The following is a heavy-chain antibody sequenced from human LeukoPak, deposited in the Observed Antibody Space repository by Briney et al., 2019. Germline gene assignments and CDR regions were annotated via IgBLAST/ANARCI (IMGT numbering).Heavy chain of an antibody. V-gene: IGHV1-18*01. J-gene: IGHJ4*02. D-gene: IGHD3-22*01. CDR1: GCTFTSYG. CDR2: ISAYNGNT. CDR3: ARGHYYDSSGYFIY. Sequence: GASVKVSCKASGCTFTSYGISWVRQAPGQGLEWMGWISAYNGNTNYAQKLQGRVTMTTDTSTSTAYMELRSLRSNDTAVYYCARGHYYDSSGYFIYWGQGTLVTVSS.